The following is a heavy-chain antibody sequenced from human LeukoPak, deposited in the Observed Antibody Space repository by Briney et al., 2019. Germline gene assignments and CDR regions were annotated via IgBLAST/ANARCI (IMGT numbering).Heavy chain of an antibody. CDR3: ARDYTAVAEESYYYGMDV. D-gene: IGHD6-19*01. Sequence: SETLSLTSALYGGSFSVYYSSWIPQPPRKGQERIGEINHSGSTTYNPPPKSRVTISVDTSKNQFSLKLSSVTDADTAVYYCARDYTAVAEESYYYGMDVWGQGTTVTVSS. CDR1: GGSFSVYY. CDR2: INHSGST. V-gene: IGHV4-34*01. J-gene: IGHJ6*02.